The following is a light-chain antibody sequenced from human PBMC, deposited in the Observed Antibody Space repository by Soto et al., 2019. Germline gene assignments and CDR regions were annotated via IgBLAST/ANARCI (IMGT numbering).Light chain of an antibody. CDR1: HSISTY. V-gene: IGKV3-11*01. Sequence: EVVLTQSPATLSFAAGERSTLSCTASHSISTYLTWYQHKPGQAPRLLIYDASRRAPGIPARFSGSGSGTDFTLTISSLEPEDFAVYYCQQRRNWPPLTFGGGTKVDIK. J-gene: IGKJ4*01. CDR2: DAS. CDR3: QQRRNWPPLT.